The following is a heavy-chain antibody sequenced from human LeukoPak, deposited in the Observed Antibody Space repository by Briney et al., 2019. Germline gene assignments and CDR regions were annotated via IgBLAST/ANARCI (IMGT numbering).Heavy chain of an antibody. CDR2: IYTSGST. V-gene: IGHV4-4*07. CDR1: GGSISSYY. D-gene: IGHD5-12*01. CDR3: ARDRGYSGYGLADYYFDY. Sequence: SETLSLTCTVSGGSISSYYWSWIRQPAGKGLEWIGRIYTSGSTNYNPSFKSRVTMSVDTSKNQFSLKLSSVTAADTAVYYCARDRGYSGYGLADYYFDYWGQGTLVTVSS. J-gene: IGHJ4*02.